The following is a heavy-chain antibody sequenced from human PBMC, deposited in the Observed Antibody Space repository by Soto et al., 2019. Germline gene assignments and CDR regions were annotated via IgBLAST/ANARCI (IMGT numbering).Heavy chain of an antibody. Sequence: SETLSLAGTVSGGSISSGDYYWILIRQPPGKGLEWIGYIYYSGSTYYNPSLKSRVTISVDTSKNDFSLNLSSVTAADTAVYFCAREWGLLPYYVMNVWGHGTAVTVSS. CDR1: GGSISSGDYY. CDR3: AREWGLLPYYVMNV. D-gene: IGHD7-27*01. CDR2: IYYSGST. J-gene: IGHJ6*02. V-gene: IGHV4-30-4*02.